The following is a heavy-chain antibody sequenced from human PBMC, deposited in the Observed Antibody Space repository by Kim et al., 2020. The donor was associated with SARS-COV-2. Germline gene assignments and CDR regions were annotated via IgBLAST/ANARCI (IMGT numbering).Heavy chain of an antibody. V-gene: IGHV3-48*02. CDR2: ISSSGTTV. CDR1: GFNFDDYG. Sequence: GGSLRLSCAASGFNFDDYGMNWVRQAPGKGLEWVSFISSSGTTVDYADSVKGRFTISRDNAKNSLYLLMSSLRDNDTAVYYCARRKYVARYFDFWGQGAL. CDR3: ARRKYVARYFDF. J-gene: IGHJ4*02. D-gene: IGHD5-12*01.